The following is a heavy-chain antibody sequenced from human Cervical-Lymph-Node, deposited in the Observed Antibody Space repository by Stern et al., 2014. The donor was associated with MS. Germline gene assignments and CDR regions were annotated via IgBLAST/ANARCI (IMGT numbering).Heavy chain of an antibody. Sequence: QVQLVPSGPEVKKPGASVKVSCKASGYTFTSYGITWVRQAPGQGLERMGWISAYNGNTNYAQKLQGRVTMTTDTSTSTAYMELRSLRSDDTAVYYCARRVESGYDFDYWGQGTLVTVSS. V-gene: IGHV1-18*04. D-gene: IGHD5-12*01. J-gene: IGHJ4*02. CDR1: GYTFTSYG. CDR3: ARRVESGYDFDY. CDR2: ISAYNGNT.